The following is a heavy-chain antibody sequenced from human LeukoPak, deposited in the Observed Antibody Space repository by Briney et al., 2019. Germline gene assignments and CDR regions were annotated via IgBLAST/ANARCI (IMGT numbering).Heavy chain of an antibody. Sequence: ASVKVSCKASGYTFTGYYMHWVRQAPGQGLEWMGWINPNSGGTDYAQKFQGRVTMTRDTSISTTYMELSRLRSDDTAVYYCARDSRGELLDFDYWGQGTLVTVSS. J-gene: IGHJ4*02. CDR1: GYTFTGYY. V-gene: IGHV1-2*02. CDR2: INPNSGGT. CDR3: ARDSRGELLDFDY. D-gene: IGHD1-26*01.